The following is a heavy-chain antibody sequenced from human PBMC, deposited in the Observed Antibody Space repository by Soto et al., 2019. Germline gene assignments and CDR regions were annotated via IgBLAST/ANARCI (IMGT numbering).Heavy chain of an antibody. J-gene: IGHJ4*02. V-gene: IGHV2-5*01. CDR1: GFSLSTDEVG. CDR2: IYWNDDA. D-gene: IGHD5-12*01. Sequence: QITFKESGPTLMKPTQTLTLTCTFSGFSLSTDEVGVAWIRQPPGKALEWLALIYWNDDARYSPSLKNRLTITKDTSKNQVVLTMTNMDPVDTATSCCIHDGKVGDTGYDRFEYWGPGTLVTVSS. CDR3: IHDGKVGDTGYDRFEY.